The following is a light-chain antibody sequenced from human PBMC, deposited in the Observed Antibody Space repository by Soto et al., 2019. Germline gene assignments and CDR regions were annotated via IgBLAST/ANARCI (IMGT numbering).Light chain of an antibody. J-gene: IGLJ1*01. Sequence: LTQPASVSGSPGQSITISCTGTSSDVGGYNYVSWYQQHPGKAPKLIIYEVSNRPAGVSNRFSGSKSGDTASLTISGLHAEDEADYFCSSYTSSNTLYVFGTGTKVTVL. CDR3: SSYTSSNTLYV. CDR2: EVS. CDR1: SSDVGGYNY. V-gene: IGLV2-14*01.